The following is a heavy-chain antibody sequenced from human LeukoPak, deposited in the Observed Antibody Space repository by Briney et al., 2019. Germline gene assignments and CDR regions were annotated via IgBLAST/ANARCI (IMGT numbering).Heavy chain of an antibody. CDR2: IYHSGST. V-gene: IGHV4-4*02. Sequence: SETLSLTCAVSGGSISSSNWWSWVRQPPGKGLEWIGEIYHSGSTNYNPSLKSRVTISVDKSKNQFSLKLSSVTAADTAVYYCARQYSSSSNWFDPWGQGTLVTVSS. J-gene: IGHJ5*02. CDR1: GGSISSSNW. D-gene: IGHD6-13*01. CDR3: ARQYSSSSNWFDP.